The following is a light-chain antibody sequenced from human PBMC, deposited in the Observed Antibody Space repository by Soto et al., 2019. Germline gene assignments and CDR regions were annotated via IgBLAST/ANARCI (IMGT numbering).Light chain of an antibody. V-gene: IGLV8-61*01. CDR1: SGSVSTSYY. CDR3: CSYAGSYTPYV. Sequence: QAVVTQEPSFSVSPGGTVTLTCGLSSGSVSTSYYPSWYQQTPGQAPRTLIDSTNTRSSGVPDRFSGSKSGNTASLTISGLQAEDEADYYCCSYAGSYTPYVFGTGTKLTVL. J-gene: IGLJ1*01. CDR2: STN.